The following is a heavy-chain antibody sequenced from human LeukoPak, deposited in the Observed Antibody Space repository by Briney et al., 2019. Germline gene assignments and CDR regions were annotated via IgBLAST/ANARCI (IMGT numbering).Heavy chain of an antibody. CDR3: ARIIGISGTYPTDY. CDR1: GFTFSSYA. J-gene: IGHJ4*02. Sequence: PGGSLRLSCAVSGFTFSSYAMSWVRQAPGKGLEWVSGISGSGGSTYYADSMKGRFIISRDNARNSLYLEMNSLRAEDTAVYYCARIIGISGTYPTDYWGQGTLVTVSS. V-gene: IGHV3-23*01. D-gene: IGHD1-26*01. CDR2: ISGSGGST.